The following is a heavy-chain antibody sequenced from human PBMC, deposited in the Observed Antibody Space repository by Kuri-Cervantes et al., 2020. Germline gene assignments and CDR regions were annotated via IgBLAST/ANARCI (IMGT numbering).Heavy chain of an antibody. V-gene: IGHV1-69*04. J-gene: IGHJ3*02. D-gene: IGHD7-27*01. Sequence: YAQKFQGRVTITANKSTSTAYMELSSLRSEDTAVYYCARDVPLGHDAFDIWGQGTMVTVSS. CDR3: ARDVPLGHDAFDI.